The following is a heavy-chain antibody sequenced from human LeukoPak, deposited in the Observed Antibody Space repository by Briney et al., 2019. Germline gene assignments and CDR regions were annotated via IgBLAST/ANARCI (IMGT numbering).Heavy chain of an antibody. CDR2: MNPNSGNT. Sequence: ASVKVSCKASGYTFTSYDINWVRQATGQGLEWMGWMNPNSGNTGYAQKFQGRVTMTRDTSISTAYMELSRLRSDDTAVYYCARVRNDYGANWFDPWGQGTLVTVSS. J-gene: IGHJ5*02. CDR1: GYTFTSYD. CDR3: ARVRNDYGANWFDP. V-gene: IGHV1-8*01. D-gene: IGHD4-17*01.